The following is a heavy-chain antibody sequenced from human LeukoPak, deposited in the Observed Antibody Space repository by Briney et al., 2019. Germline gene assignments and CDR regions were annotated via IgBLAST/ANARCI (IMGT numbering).Heavy chain of an antibody. D-gene: IGHD2-15*01. CDR2: ISSSSSYI. V-gene: IGHV3-21*01. CDR3: ARDKGYCSGGSCPGGELFDY. CDR1: GFTFSSYS. J-gene: IGHJ4*02. Sequence: GSLRLSCAASGFTFSSYSMNWVRQAPGKGLEGVSSISSSSSYIYYADSVKGRFTISRDNAKNSLYLQMNSLRAEDTAVYYCARDKGYCSGGSCPGGELFDYWGQGTLVTVSS.